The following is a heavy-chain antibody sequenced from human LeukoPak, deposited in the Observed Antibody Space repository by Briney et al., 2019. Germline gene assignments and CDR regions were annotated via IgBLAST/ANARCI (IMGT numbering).Heavy chain of an antibody. Sequence: SETLSLTCTVSGGSISSYYWSWIRQPPGKGLEWIGYIYYSGSTNYNPSLKSRVTISVDTSKNQSSLKLSSVTAADTAVYYCASFGGYCSGGSCPDYWGQGTLVTVSS. CDR1: GGSISSYY. J-gene: IGHJ4*02. CDR3: ASFGGYCSGGSCPDY. D-gene: IGHD2-15*01. CDR2: IYYSGST. V-gene: IGHV4-59*01.